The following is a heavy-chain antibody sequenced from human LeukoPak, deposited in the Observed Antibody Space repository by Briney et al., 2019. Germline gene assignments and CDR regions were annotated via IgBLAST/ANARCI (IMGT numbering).Heavy chain of an antibody. CDR2: IDPNTGDS. Sequence: ASVKVSCKASEYTLTGYYIHWVRQAPGQGLEGMGWIDPNTGDSNYVQKFQGRVTMTRDTSISTAYMELSRLRSDDTAFYYCARIRYCGGISCYYIDYWGQGSLVTV. J-gene: IGHJ4*02. CDR3: ARIRYCGGISCYYIDY. D-gene: IGHD2-2*01. CDR1: EYTLTGYY. V-gene: IGHV1-2*02.